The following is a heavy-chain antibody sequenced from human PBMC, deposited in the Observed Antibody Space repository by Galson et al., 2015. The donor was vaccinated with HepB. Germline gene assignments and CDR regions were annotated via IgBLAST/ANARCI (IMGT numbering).Heavy chain of an antibody. CDR1: GFSLSTSGVG. CDR3: AHIGRGNSGWYFAL. CDR2: IYWDDDK. D-gene: IGHD3-10*01. Sequence: PALVKPTQTLTLTCTFSGFSLSTSGVGVGWIRQPPGKALKWLTVIYWDDDKRYSPSLKSRLTITKDTSKNQVVLTMTNMDPVDTGTYYCAHIGRGNSGWYFALWGRGTLVTVSS. J-gene: IGHJ2*01. V-gene: IGHV2-5*02.